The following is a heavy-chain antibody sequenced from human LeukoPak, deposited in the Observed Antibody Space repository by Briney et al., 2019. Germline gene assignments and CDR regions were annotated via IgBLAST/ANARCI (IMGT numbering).Heavy chain of an antibody. J-gene: IGHJ5*02. CDR2: ISTYFGVT. CDR3: ARDSDYSGNGNGDWFDP. Sequence: ASVKVSCKASGFRFSSFDVSWVRQAPGQGLEWMGWISTYFGVTHYAEKFEDRVTMTIDTSTTTAYMELRSLRYDDTAVYYCARDSDYSGNGNGDWFDPWGQGTVVTVSS. CDR1: GFRFSSFD. D-gene: IGHD4-11*01. V-gene: IGHV1-18*04.